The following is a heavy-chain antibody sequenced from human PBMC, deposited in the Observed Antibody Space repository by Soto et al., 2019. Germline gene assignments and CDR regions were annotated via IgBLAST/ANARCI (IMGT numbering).Heavy chain of an antibody. D-gene: IGHD6-6*01. J-gene: IGHJ6*01. CDR2: ISYDGSNK. CDR3: AKEGSIAARPRQYGMDV. Sequence: KWLEWVAVISYDGSNKYYADSVKGRFTISRDNSKNTLYLQMNSLRAEDAAVYYCAKEGSIAARPRQYGMDVWGEGTTVTVSS. V-gene: IGHV3-30*18.